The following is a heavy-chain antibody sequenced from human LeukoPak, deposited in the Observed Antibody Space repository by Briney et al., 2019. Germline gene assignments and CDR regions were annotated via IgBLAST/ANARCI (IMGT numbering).Heavy chain of an antibody. CDR2: MNPDTGFT. CDR3: ARDITMVRGASDP. J-gene: IGHJ5*02. Sequence: ASVKVSCTASGYSFTSYEINWVRQATGHGLEWMGRMNPDTGFTGYAQKVRGRVTMTRDTSMSTAYMELSSLRSDDTAVYYCARDITMVRGASDPWGQGTLVTVSS. V-gene: IGHV1-8*01. D-gene: IGHD3-10*01. CDR1: GYSFTSYE.